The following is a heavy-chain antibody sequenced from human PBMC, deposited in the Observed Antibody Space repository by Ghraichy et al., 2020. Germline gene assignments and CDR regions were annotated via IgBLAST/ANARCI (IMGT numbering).Heavy chain of an antibody. D-gene: IGHD3-16*02. J-gene: IGHJ4*02. Sequence: GGSLRLSCAGSGLTLSDYPMSWVRQVAVKGLEWVANIYPNGDEFYADSLKGRFTVSRDNAQNSVFLQMTNLRVEDTAVYYCAQLSTVVLPETGLGEYYFVYWGQGTQVTVSS. V-gene: IGHV3-7*03. CDR3: AQLSTVVLPETGLGEYYFVY. CDR1: GLTLSDYP. CDR2: IYPNGDE.